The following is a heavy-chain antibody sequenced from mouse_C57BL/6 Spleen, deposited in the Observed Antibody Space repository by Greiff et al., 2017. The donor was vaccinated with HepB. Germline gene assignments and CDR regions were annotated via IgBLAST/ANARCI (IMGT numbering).Heavy chain of an antibody. J-gene: IGHJ4*01. CDR1: GFTFRDYG. D-gene: IGHD2-4*01. Sequence: EVKLVESGGGLVKPGGSLKLSCAASGFTFRDYGMHWVRQAPEKGLEWVAYISSGSSTIYYADTVKGRFTISRDNAKNTLFLQMTSLRSEDTAMYYCATLRRAMDYWGQGTSVTVSS. V-gene: IGHV5-17*01. CDR3: ATLRRAMDY. CDR2: ISSGSSTI.